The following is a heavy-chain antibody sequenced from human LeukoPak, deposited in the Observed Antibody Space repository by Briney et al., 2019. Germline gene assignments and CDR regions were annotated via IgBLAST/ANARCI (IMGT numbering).Heavy chain of an antibody. V-gene: IGHV3-23*01. CDR1: GFTFSTYA. D-gene: IGHD6-19*01. CDR3: AKSMTLQWRGFFDL. CDR2: ISDSGANT. Sequence: GGSLRLSCAASGFTFSTYAMGWVRQAPGKGLEWVSTISDSGANTYYADSVRGRFTISRDNSKNTLYLQKNSLRADDTAIYYCAKSMTLQWRGFFDLWGRGTHVTVSS. J-gene: IGHJ2*01.